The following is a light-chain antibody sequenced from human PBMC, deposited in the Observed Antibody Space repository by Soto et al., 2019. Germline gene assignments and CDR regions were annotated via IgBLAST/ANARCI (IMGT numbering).Light chain of an antibody. CDR2: LEGSGSY. CDR3: ETWDSNTHTV. V-gene: IGLV4-60*02. Sequence: QSVLTQSSSASASLGSSVKLTCTLSSGHSSYIIAWHQQQPGKAPRYLMKLEGSGSYNKGSGVPDRFSGSSSGADRYLTISNLQFXDEADYYCETWDSNTHTVFGGGTKLTVL. CDR1: SGHSSYI. J-gene: IGLJ3*02.